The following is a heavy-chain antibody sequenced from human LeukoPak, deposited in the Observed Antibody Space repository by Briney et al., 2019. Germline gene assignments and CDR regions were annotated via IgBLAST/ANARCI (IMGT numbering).Heavy chain of an antibody. CDR1: GGTFSSYA. CDR3: ASAELPPTYYYYMDV. V-gene: IGHV1-69*13. J-gene: IGHJ6*03. D-gene: IGHD4-23*01. Sequence: AASVKVSCKASGGTFSSYAISWVRQAPGQGLEWMGGIIPIFGTANYAQKFQGRVTITADESTSTAYTELSSLRSEDTAVYYCASAELPPTYYYYMDVWGKGTTVTVSS. CDR2: IIPIFGTA.